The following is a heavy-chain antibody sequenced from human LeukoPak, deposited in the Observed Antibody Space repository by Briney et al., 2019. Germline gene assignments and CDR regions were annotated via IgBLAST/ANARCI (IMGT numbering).Heavy chain of an antibody. D-gene: IGHD4-23*01. CDR1: GYTFTSYD. Sequence: GASVKVSCKASGYTFTSYDINWVRQATGQGLEWMGWMNPNSGNTGYAQKFQGRVTITRNTSISTAYMELSNLRSEDTAVYYCARGGNSEDPYYYYGMDVWGQGTTVTVSS. V-gene: IGHV1-8*03. CDR3: ARGGNSEDPYYYYGMDV. CDR2: MNPNSGNT. J-gene: IGHJ6*02.